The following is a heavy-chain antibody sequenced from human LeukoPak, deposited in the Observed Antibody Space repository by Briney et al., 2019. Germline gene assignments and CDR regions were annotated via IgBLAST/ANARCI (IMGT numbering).Heavy chain of an antibody. CDR2: IYCSGST. D-gene: IGHD6-19*01. CDR1: GGSISSYY. Sequence: SETLSLTCTVSGGSISSYYWSWIRQPPGKGLEWIGYIYCSGSTIYNPSLKSRVTISVDTSKNQFSLKLSSVTAADTAVYYCARQGGIAVAPRFWYFDLWGRGTLVTVSS. CDR3: ARQGGIAVAPRFWYFDL. J-gene: IGHJ2*01. V-gene: IGHV4-59*08.